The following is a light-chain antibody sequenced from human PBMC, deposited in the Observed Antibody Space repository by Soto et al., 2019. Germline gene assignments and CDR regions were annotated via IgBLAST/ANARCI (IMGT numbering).Light chain of an antibody. CDR3: QQLNTYPWT. V-gene: IGKV1-5*01. CDR1: QSIGTW. CDR2: AAS. Sequence: DIQLTQSPSTLSASVGDRITITCRASQSIGTWLAWYQQKPGKAPKLLIYAASTLQSGVPSRFSGRGSGTDFTLTISSLQPEDFATYYCQQLNTYPWTFGQGTKVDIK. J-gene: IGKJ1*01.